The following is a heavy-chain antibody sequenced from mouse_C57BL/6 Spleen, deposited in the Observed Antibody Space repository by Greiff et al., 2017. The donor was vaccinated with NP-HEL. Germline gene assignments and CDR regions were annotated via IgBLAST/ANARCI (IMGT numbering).Heavy chain of an antibody. D-gene: IGHD1-1*01. J-gene: IGHJ4*01. CDR1: GYTFTDYH. Sequence: EVQLQQSGPELVKPGASVKIPCKASGYTFTDYHMDWVKQSHGKSLEWIGDINPNNGGTIYNQKFKGKATLTVDKSSSTAYMELRSLTSEDTAVYYCARPYYGSSPYAMDYWGQGTSVTVAS. CDR2: INPNNGGT. V-gene: IGHV1-18*01. CDR3: ARPYYGSSPYAMDY.